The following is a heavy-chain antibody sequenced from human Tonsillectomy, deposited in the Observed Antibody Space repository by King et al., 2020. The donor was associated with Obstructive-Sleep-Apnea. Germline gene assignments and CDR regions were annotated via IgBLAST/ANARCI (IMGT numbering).Heavy chain of an antibody. CDR2: ISSSSSYI. Sequence: DVQLVESGGGLVKPGGSLRLSCAASGFTFSSYSMNWVRQAPGKGLEWVSSISSSSSYIYYADSVKGRFTISRDDVKNSLYLQMNSLRAEDTAVYYCSRAGEYYYYYYGMDVWGQGTTVTVSS. CDR3: SRAGEYYYYYYGMDV. D-gene: IGHD3-16*01. V-gene: IGHV3-21*01. J-gene: IGHJ6*02. CDR1: GFTFSSYS.